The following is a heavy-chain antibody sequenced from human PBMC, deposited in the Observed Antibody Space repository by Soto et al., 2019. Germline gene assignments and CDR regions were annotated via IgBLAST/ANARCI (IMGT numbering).Heavy chain of an antibody. CDR2: IWYDGSNK. Sequence: QVQLVESGGGVVQPGTSLRLSCTTSGFTFSNHAMHWVRQAPGKGLEWVAQIWYDGSNKYYADSVKGRFTISRDNSXNMVDVQMNSLRVEDTAVYYCARDGQQLAPYALDVWGQGTSVTVSS. V-gene: IGHV3-33*01. CDR3: ARDGQQLAPYALDV. J-gene: IGHJ6*02. CDR1: GFTFSNHA. D-gene: IGHD6-13*01.